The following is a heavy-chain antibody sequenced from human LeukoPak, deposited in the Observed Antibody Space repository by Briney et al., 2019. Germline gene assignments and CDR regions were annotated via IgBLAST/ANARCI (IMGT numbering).Heavy chain of an antibody. CDR1: GYTFTGYY. D-gene: IGHD5-18*01. CDR2: INPNSGGT. V-gene: IGHV1-2*02. CDR3: ARGGLDTAMVMYYYYYYMDV. J-gene: IGHJ6*03. Sequence: ASVKVSCKASGYTFTGYYMHWVRQAPGQRLEWMGWINPNSGGTNYAQKFQSRVTMTRDTSISTAYMELSRLGSDDTAVYYCARGGLDTAMVMYYYYYYMDVWGKGTTVTVSS.